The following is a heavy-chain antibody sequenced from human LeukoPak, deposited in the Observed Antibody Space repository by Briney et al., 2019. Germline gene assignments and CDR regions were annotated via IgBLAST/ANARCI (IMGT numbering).Heavy chain of an antibody. CDR1: GYSISSAYY. CDR2: IYHSGNT. Sequence: PSETLSLTCAVSGYSISSAYYWGWIRQPPGKGLEWIGNIYHSGNTYYNPSLKSRVTISVDTSKNQFSLKLSSVTAADTAVYYCASGAVTNRFDPWGRGTLVTVSS. D-gene: IGHD4-17*01. J-gene: IGHJ5*02. V-gene: IGHV4-38-2*01. CDR3: ASGAVTNRFDP.